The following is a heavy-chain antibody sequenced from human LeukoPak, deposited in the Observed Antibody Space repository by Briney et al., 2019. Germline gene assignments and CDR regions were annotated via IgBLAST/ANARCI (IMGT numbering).Heavy chain of an antibody. J-gene: IGHJ5*02. D-gene: IGHD1-1*01. CDR1: GDSIGSSSYY. CDR2: IYGSGST. V-gene: IGHV4-61*01. CDR3: AREGTSGTHLNWFDP. Sequence: PSETLSLTCIVSGDSIGSSSYYWSWIRQPPGKGLEWIGHIYGSGSTNYNPSLKSRVTLSVDTSKNQFSLKLSSVTAADTAVYYCAREGTSGTHLNWFDPWGQGTLVTVSS.